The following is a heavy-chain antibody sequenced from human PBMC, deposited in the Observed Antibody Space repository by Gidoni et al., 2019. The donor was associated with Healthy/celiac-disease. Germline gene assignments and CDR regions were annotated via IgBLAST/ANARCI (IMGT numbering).Heavy chain of an antibody. CDR1: GFTFSSYA. V-gene: IGHV3-30-3*01. Sequence: QVQLVESGGGVVQPGRSLRLSCAASGFTFSSYALHWVRQAPGKGLEWVAVISYDGSNKYYADSVKGRFTISRDNSKNTLYLQMNSLRAEDTAVYYCARGPPSYSSGSYYYYYYMDVWGKGTTVTVSS. CDR3: ARGPPSYSSGSYYYYYYMDV. D-gene: IGHD6-19*01. CDR2: ISYDGSNK. J-gene: IGHJ6*03.